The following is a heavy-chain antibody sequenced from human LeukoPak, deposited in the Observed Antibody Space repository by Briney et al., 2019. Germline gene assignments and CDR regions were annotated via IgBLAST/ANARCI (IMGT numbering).Heavy chain of an antibody. CDR1: GDSMSSSHYC. D-gene: IGHD3-9*01. J-gene: IGHJ4*02. V-gene: IGHV4-39*07. CDR2: INHSGST. Sequence: PSETLSLTCTVSGDSMSSSHYCWGWIRPPPGKGLEWSGEINHSGSTNYNPSLKSRVTISVDTSKNQSSMKMSSVTAADTAVYYCARSDILTGYNKEPFDYWGQGTLVTVSS. CDR3: ARSDILTGYNKEPFDY.